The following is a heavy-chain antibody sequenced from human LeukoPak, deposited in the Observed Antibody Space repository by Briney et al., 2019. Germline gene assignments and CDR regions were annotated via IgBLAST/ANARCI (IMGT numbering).Heavy chain of an antibody. CDR1: GFTFSSYW. D-gene: IGHD3-3*01. V-gene: IGHV3-74*01. CDR2: INSDGSST. J-gene: IGHJ6*03. CDR3: ARDRHPYDFWVYYYYMDV. Sequence: GGSLRLSCAASGFTFSSYWMHWVRQAPGKGLVWVSRINSDGSSTSYADSVKGRFTISRDNAKNTLYLQMNSLRAEDTAVYYCARDRHPYDFWVYYYYMDVWGKGTTVTVSS.